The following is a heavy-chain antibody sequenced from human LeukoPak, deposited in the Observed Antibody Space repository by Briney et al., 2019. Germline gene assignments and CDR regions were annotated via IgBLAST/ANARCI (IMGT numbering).Heavy chain of an antibody. CDR3: ARSREIGYSYHRGTLFDY. Sequence: SETLSLTCTVSGGSISSGGYYWSWIRQHPGKGLEWIGYIYYSGSTYYNPSLKSRVTISVDTSKNQFSLKLSSVTAADTAVYYCARSREIGYSYHRGTLFDYWGQGTLVTVSS. J-gene: IGHJ4*02. CDR1: GGSISSGGYY. D-gene: IGHD5-18*01. CDR2: IYYSGST. V-gene: IGHV4-31*03.